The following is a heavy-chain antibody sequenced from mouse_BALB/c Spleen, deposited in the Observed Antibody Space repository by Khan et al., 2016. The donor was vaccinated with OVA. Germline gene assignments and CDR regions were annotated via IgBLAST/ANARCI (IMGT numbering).Heavy chain of an antibody. J-gene: IGHJ3*01. V-gene: IGHV2-4-1*01. CDR1: GFSLTTYG. CDR2: IWSGGNT. CDR3: ARNSYMYDFTY. D-gene: IGHD2-14*01. Sequence: QVQLQQSGPGLVQPSQSLSITCTVSGFSLTTYGIHWVRQSPGKGLEWMGLIWSGGNTDFNEAFISRLSISKDNSKSQVFFKMNSLQADDTAIYYCARNSYMYDFTYWGQGTLVTVSA.